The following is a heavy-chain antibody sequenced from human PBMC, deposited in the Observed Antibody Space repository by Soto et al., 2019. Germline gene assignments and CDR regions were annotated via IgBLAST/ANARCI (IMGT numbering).Heavy chain of an antibody. CDR1: GGSISSYY. CDR3: ARGPAMVRGVRPQNWLDP. D-gene: IGHD3-10*01. V-gene: IGHV4-59*01. J-gene: IGHJ5*02. Sequence: QVQLQESGPGLVKPSETLSLTCTVSGGSISSYYWSWIRQPPGKGLEWIGYIYYSGSTNYNPSLKRRGTIPVDTSKNPFSLKRSSVTAAHTAVYYCARGPAMVRGVRPQNWLDPWGQGTLVTVSS. CDR2: IYYSGST.